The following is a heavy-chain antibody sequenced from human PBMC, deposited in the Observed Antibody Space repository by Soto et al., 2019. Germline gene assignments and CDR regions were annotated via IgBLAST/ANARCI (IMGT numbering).Heavy chain of an antibody. Sequence: GASVKVSCKASGYTFTRYTFHWVRQAPGQRLEWMGWINGGNGVTKYSQKFQDRVTITRDTSASTAYMELSGLRSEDTAVYHCARTIIVGAFDPWGQGTLVTVSS. V-gene: IGHV1-3*01. CDR3: ARTIIVGAFDP. CDR1: GYTFTRYT. CDR2: INGGNGVT. J-gene: IGHJ5*02. D-gene: IGHD2-21*01.